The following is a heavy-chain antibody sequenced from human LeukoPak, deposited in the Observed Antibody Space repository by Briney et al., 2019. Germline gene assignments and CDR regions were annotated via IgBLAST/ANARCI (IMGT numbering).Heavy chain of an antibody. CDR2: INHSGST. D-gene: IGHD3-22*01. CDR3: ARIGFSSGYYYYFDY. CDR1: GGSFSVYY. Sequence: SETLSLTCAVYGGSFSVYYWSWIRQPPGKGLEWIGEINHSGSTNYNPSLKSRVTISVDTSKNQFSLKLSSVTAADTAVYYCARIGFSSGYYYYFDYWGQGTLVTVSS. V-gene: IGHV4-34*01. J-gene: IGHJ4*02.